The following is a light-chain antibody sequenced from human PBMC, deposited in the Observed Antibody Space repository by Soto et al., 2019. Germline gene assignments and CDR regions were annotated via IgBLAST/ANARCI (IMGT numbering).Light chain of an antibody. CDR3: QQRSSWPLT. CDR1: QSVNTY. CDR2: DAS. Sequence: EIVLTQSPATLSLSPGERATLSCRASQSVNTYLGWYQQRPGQAPILLIYDASNRATGIPARFSGSGSGTEFTLTISSLEPEDFAVYYCQQRSSWPLTFGGGTKVEIK. V-gene: IGKV3-11*01. J-gene: IGKJ4*01.